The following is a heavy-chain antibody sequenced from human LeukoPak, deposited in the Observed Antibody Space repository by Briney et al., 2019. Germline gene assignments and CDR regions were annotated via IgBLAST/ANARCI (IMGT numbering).Heavy chain of an antibody. D-gene: IGHD4-17*01. CDR2: INPNSGGT. CDR1: GYTFTGYY. CDR3: ARNGDPPTYYYMDV. J-gene: IGHJ6*03. Sequence: GASVKVPCKASGYTFTGYYMHWVRQAPGQGLEWMGRINPNSGGTNYAQKFQGRVTMTRDTSISTAYMELSRLRSDDTAVYYCARNGDPPTYYYMDVWGKGTTVTVSS. V-gene: IGHV1-2*06.